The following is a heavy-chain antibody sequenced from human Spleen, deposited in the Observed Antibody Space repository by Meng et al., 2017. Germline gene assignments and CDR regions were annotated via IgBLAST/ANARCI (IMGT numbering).Heavy chain of an antibody. CDR2: INHSGST. J-gene: IGHJ4*02. CDR3: ARGPTTMAHDFDY. Sequence: HVQLQQEGAGRLKPSETLSLTCVVSGGSFSDYYWSWIRQPPGKGLEWIGEINHSGSTNYNPSLESRATISVDTSQNNLSLKLSSVTAADSAVYYCARGPTTMAHDFDYWGQGTLVTVSS. CDR1: GGSFSDYY. V-gene: IGHV4-34*01. D-gene: IGHD4-11*01.